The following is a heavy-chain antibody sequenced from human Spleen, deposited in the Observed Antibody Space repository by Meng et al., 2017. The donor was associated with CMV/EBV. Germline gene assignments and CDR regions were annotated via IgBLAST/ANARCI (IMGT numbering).Heavy chain of an antibody. J-gene: IGHJ6*02. CDR1: GFNFSNYW. D-gene: IGHD2-21*01. Sequence: GESLKISCAASGFNFSNYWMAWVRQAPGKGLEWVANIKQDGSEKYYVDSVKGRFTISRDNAKNSLYLQMNSLRAEDTAVYYCARGFYYCGGDCYPEPYGMDVWGQGTTVTVSS. CDR2: IKQDGSEK. V-gene: IGHV3-7*01. CDR3: ARGFYYCGGDCYPEPYGMDV.